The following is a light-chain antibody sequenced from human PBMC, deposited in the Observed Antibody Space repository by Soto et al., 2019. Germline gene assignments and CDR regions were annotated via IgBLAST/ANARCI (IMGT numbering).Light chain of an antibody. CDR3: LKYIARLPGS. V-gene: IGKV3-15*01. Sequence: EIVMTQSPVTLSVSPGERATLSCRASHHVATNLAWYQQKPGQPPRLLIYGASTRATGVSARFSGSGSGTELPLPFRSLSPADFAVYSILKYIARLPGSFDKGTRV. J-gene: IGKJ1*01. CDR1: HHVATN. CDR2: GAS.